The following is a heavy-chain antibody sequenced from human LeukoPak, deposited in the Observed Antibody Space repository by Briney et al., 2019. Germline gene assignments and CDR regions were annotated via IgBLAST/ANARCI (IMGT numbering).Heavy chain of an antibody. V-gene: IGHV1-69*04. CDR3: AREINTILVVVAPGWFDP. J-gene: IGHJ5*02. CDR2: IITIFGIA. CDR1: GGTFSSYA. Sequence: ASVKVSCKTSGGTFSSYAISWVRQAPGQGLEWMGRIITIFGIANYAQKFQGRVTITADKSTSTAYMELSSLRSEDTAVYYCAREINTILVVVAPGWFDPWGQGTLVTVSS. D-gene: IGHD2-15*01.